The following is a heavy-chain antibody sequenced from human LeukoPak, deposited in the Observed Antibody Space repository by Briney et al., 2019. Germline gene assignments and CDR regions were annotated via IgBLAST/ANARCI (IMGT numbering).Heavy chain of an antibody. V-gene: IGHV3-30*03. J-gene: IGHJ4*02. D-gene: IGHD1-26*01. Sequence: PGGSLRLSCAASGFTFSSYGMHWVRQAPGKGLEWVAVISYDGSNKYYAESVKGRFTISRDNAKNSLYLQMNSLRAEDTAVYYCAREERSPDFDYWGQGTLVTVSA. CDR1: GFTFSSYG. CDR2: ISYDGSNK. CDR3: AREERSPDFDY.